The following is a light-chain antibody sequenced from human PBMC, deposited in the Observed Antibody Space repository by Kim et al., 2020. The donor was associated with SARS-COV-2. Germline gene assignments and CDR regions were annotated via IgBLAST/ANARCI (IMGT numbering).Light chain of an antibody. Sequence: SSELTQDPAVSVALGQTVRITCQGDSLRSYYASWYQQKPGQAPVLVIYGKNNRPSGIPDRFSGSSSGNTASLTITGAQAEDEAAYYCNSRDSSGNHWLFG. V-gene: IGLV3-19*01. CDR1: SLRSYY. CDR2: GKN. CDR3: NSRDSSGNHWL. J-gene: IGLJ3*02.